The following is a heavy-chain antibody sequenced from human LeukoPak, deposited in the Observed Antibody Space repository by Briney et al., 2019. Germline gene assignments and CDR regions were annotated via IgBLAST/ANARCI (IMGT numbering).Heavy chain of an antibody. CDR2: IYYTGRA. CDR3: ARHKPIHGGDAFDV. D-gene: IGHD3-16*01. V-gene: IGHV4-59*08. CDR1: VGSFSGYY. J-gene: IGHJ3*01. Sequence: SETLSLTCSVSVGSFSGYYWIWIRQPPGRGLEWIGYIYYTGRATYHPSFQSRVTISVQTSKNQFSLNLNSVTAADTATYYCARHKPIHGGDAFDVWGQGTGVTVSS.